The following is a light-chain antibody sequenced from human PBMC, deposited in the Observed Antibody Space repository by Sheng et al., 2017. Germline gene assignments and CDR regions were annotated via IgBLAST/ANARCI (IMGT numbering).Light chain of an antibody. J-gene: IGKJ1*01. CDR1: QSVSSN. V-gene: IGKV3-15*01. Sequence: EIVMTQSPATLSVSPGERATLSCRASQSVSSNLAWYQQKPGQAPRLLIYGASTRATGIPARFSGSGSGTEFTLTISSLQSEDFAVYYXQQYNNWPPKTFGQGTKVEIK. CDR3: QQYNNWPPKT. CDR2: GAS.